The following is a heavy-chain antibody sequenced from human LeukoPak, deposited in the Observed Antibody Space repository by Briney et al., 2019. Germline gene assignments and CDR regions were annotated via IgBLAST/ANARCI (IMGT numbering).Heavy chain of an antibody. CDR3: ARDNITVAGLDY. J-gene: IGHJ4*02. V-gene: IGHV3-21*01. CDR1: GFTFSSYS. Sequence: GGSLRLSCAASGFTFSSYSMNWDRQAPGKGLEWVSSISSSSSYIYYADSVKGRFTISRDNAKNSLYLQMNSLRAEDTAVYYCARDNITVAGLDYWGQGTLVTVSS. CDR2: ISSSSSYI. D-gene: IGHD6-19*01.